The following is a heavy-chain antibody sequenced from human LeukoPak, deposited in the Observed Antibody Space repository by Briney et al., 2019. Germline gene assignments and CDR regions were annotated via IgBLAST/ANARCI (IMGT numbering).Heavy chain of an antibody. Sequence: GRSLRLSCAASGFTFSSYAMHWVRQAPGKGLEWVAVISYDGSNKYYADSVKGRFTISRDNSKNTLYLQMNSLRAEDTAVYYYASLPYGSGIRDLFDYWGQGTLVTVSS. CDR3: ASLPYGSGIRDLFDY. D-gene: IGHD3-10*01. CDR2: ISYDGSNK. J-gene: IGHJ4*02. CDR1: GFTFSSYA. V-gene: IGHV3-30-3*01.